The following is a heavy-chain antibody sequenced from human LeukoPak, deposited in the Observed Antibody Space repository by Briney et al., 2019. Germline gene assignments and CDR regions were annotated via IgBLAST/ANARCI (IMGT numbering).Heavy chain of an antibody. Sequence: PGGTLRLSCAASGFTFSSYGMSWVRQAPGKGLDWVSAISGSGGSTYYADSVKGRFTISRDNSKNTLYLQMNSLRAEDTAVYYCAKAGDYDFWSGYHRDYWGQGTLVTVSS. CDR2: ISGSGGST. D-gene: IGHD3-3*01. CDR1: GFTFSSYG. CDR3: AKAGDYDFWSGYHRDY. J-gene: IGHJ4*02. V-gene: IGHV3-23*01.